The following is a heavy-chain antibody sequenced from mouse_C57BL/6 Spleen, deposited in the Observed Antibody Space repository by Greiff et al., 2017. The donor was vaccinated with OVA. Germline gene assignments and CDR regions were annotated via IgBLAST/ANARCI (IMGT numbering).Heavy chain of an antibody. CDR3: ARGSPLGLFAY. Sequence: VQLQQSGPELVKPGASVKISCKASGYTFTDFYMNWVKQSHGKSLEWIGDINPNNGGTSYNQKFKGKATLTVDKSSSTAYMELRSLTSEDSAVYYCARGSPLGLFAYWGQGTLVTVSA. J-gene: IGHJ3*01. CDR1: GYTFTDFY. V-gene: IGHV1-26*01. CDR2: INPNNGGT.